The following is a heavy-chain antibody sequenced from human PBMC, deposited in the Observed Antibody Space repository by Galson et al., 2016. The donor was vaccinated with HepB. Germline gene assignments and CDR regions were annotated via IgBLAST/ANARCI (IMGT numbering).Heavy chain of an antibody. J-gene: IGHJ3*02. D-gene: IGHD6-13*01. CDR3: ATEDLSSPGNGALDI. CDR2: IWFDGSSK. CDR1: GFIFSNYG. V-gene: IGHV3-33*01. Sequence: SLRLSCAASGFIFSNYGMHWVRQAPGEGLEWVAMIWFDGSSKHHSDSVRGRFTISRDNSKNTLYLEMNSLRAEDTAVYYCATEDLSSPGNGALDIWGQGAMVTVSS.